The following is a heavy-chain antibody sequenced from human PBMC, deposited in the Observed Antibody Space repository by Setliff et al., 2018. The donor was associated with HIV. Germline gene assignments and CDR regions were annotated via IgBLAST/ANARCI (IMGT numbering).Heavy chain of an antibody. J-gene: IGHJ5*02. CDR1: GDTFRSYA. D-gene: IGHD3-3*01. CDR2: IVPKLGIT. CDR3: ARLIGDDFWSGHSNWFDP. Sequence: GASVKVSCKASGDTFRSYAIGWVRQAPGQGLEWMGRIVPKLGITNYAQKFQTRVTFSADDFRTTAYMEMTTLRSEDTAVYYCARLIGDDFWSGHSNWFDPWGQGTLVTV. V-gene: IGHV1-69*04.